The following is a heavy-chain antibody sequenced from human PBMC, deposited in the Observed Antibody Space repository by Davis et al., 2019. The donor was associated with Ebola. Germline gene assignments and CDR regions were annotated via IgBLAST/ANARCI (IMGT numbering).Heavy chain of an antibody. Sequence: SVKVSCKASGGTFSSYAISWVRQAPGQGLEWMGGIIPIFGTANYAQKFQGRVTITADESTSTAYMELSSLRSEDTAVYYCASIGAAGHTGYYYYYGMDVWGQGTTVTVSS. CDR1: GGTFSSYA. J-gene: IGHJ6*02. CDR3: ASIGAAGHTGYYYYYGMDV. D-gene: IGHD6-13*01. CDR2: IIPIFGTA. V-gene: IGHV1-69*13.